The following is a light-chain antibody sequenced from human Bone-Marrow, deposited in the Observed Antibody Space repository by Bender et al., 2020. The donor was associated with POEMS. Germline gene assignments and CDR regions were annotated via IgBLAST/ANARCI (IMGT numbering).Light chain of an antibody. CDR2: QNR. CDR1: KLGDGY. J-gene: IGLJ2*01. Sequence: SYELTQPPSVSVSPGQTASITCSGDKLGDGYVSWYQQRPGQSPVVVIFQNRKRPSGIPERFSGSNSGNTATLTISGTQAMDEADYYCQAWDSSTAVVFGGGTKLTVL. V-gene: IGLV3-1*01. CDR3: QAWDSSTAVV.